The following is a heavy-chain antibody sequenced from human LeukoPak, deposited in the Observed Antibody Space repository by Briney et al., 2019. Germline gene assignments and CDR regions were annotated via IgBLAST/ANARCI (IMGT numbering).Heavy chain of an antibody. V-gene: IGHV3-23*01. Sequence: GGSLRLSCAAIGFTFSSYAMSWVRQAPGKGLEWVSAISGSGGSTYYADSVKGRFTISRDNSKNTLYLQMNSLRAEDTAVYYCAKTGLVVVTAMSDYWGQGTLVTVSS. J-gene: IGHJ4*02. CDR1: GFTFSSYA. CDR2: ISGSGGST. D-gene: IGHD2-21*02. CDR3: AKTGLVVVTAMSDY.